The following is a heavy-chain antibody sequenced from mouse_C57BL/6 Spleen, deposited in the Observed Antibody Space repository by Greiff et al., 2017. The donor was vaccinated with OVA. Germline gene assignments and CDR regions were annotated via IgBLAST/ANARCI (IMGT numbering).Heavy chain of an antibody. D-gene: IGHD1-1*01. CDR2: IDPENGDT. V-gene: IGHV14-4*01. CDR3: TTFITTVVADY. CDR1: GFNIKDDY. J-gene: IGHJ2*01. Sequence: VQLQQSGAELVRPGASVKLSCTASGFNIKDDYMHWVKQRPEQGLEWIGWIDPENGDTEYASKFQGKATITADTSSNTAYLQLSSLTSEDTAVYYCTTFITTVVADYWGQGTTRTVSS.